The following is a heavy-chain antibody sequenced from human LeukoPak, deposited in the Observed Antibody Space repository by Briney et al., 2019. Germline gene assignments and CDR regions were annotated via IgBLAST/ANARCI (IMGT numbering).Heavy chain of an antibody. CDR1: GGSISSSSYY. Sequence: KPSETLSLTCTVSGGSISSSSYYWGWIRQPPGKGLEWIGSIYYSGSTYYNPSLKSRVTISVDTSKNQFSLKLSSVTAADTAVYYCARGYCSGGSCYDDYYYYYMDVWGKGTTVTVSS. CDR3: ARGYCSGGSCYDDYYYYYMDV. D-gene: IGHD2-15*01. J-gene: IGHJ6*03. V-gene: IGHV4-39*07. CDR2: IYYSGST.